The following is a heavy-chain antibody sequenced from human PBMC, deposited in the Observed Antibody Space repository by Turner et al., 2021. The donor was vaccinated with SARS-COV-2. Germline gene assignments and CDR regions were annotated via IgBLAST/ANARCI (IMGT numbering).Heavy chain of an antibody. CDR3: ARAGTDWLQYYYFDY. V-gene: IGHV4-31*03. CDR2: IYYSGST. J-gene: IGHJ4*02. D-gene: IGHD3-9*01. CDR1: GGSISSGAYY. Sequence: QVQLQKSGTGLVQPSQTLSLTCTVAGGSISSGAYYWSWIRQHPGKGLEWIGYIYYSGSTYYNPSLKSRVTISVDTSKNQLSLKLSSVTAAETAVYYCARAGTDWLQYYYFDYWGQGTLVTVSS.